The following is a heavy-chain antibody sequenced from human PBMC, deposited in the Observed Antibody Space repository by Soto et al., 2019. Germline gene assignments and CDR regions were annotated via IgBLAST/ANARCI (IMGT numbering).Heavy chain of an antibody. CDR2: IYGGVTT. Sequence: EVQLVESGGGLVQPGGSLRLSCAASGFTVSSNYMNWVRQAPGKGLEWVSGIYGGVTTFYADSVKGRFTISRHNSKNTLHLQMNSLRPEDTSMYDCARDAFGSTGGVDLWGQGTMVTVSS. CDR3: ARDAFGSTGGVDL. V-gene: IGHV3-53*04. D-gene: IGHD3-3*01. J-gene: IGHJ3*01. CDR1: GFTVSSNY.